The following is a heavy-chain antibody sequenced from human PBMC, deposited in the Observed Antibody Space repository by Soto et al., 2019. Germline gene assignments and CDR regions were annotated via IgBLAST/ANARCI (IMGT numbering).Heavy chain of an antibody. CDR3: ARRGVAAAGTDDAFDI. Sequence: PGEALKISGKGSGYSFTSYWIGWVRQMPGKGLEWMGIIYPGDSDTRYSPSFQGQVTISADKSISTAYLQWSSLKASDTAMYYCARRGVAAAGTDDAFDIWGQGTMVTVS. CDR2: IYPGDSDT. J-gene: IGHJ3*02. D-gene: IGHD6-13*01. CDR1: GYSFTSYW. V-gene: IGHV5-51*01.